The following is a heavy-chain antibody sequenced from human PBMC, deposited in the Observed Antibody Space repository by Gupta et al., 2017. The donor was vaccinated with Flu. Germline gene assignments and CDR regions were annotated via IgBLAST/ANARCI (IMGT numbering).Heavy chain of an antibody. Sequence: EVQLVESGGAWVQPGGSLRLSCVTSGSAFDNYWMTWVRQAPGKGREWVANLHQDGIEQYFADSVRGRFTISRDNVRNSLFLQMNSLTAEDTAVYFCAGGRALDYWGQGTLVSVSP. CDR2: LHQDGIEQ. J-gene: IGHJ4*02. V-gene: IGHV3-7*01. CDR1: GSAFDNYW. D-gene: IGHD1-26*01. CDR3: AGGRALDY.